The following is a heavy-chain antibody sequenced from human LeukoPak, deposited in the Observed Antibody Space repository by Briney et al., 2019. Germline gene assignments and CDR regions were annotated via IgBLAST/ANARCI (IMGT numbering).Heavy chain of an antibody. V-gene: IGHV3-9*01. CDR3: AKGPLSWELLPFDS. J-gene: IGHJ4*02. D-gene: IGHD1-26*01. Sequence: LSLTCTVSGGSISSYYWSWVRQAPGKGLEWVSGISWNSGSIGYADSVKGRFTISRDNAKNSLYLQMNSLRAEDTALYYCAKGPLSWELLPFDSWGQGTLVTVSS. CDR2: ISWNSGSI. CDR1: GGSISSYY.